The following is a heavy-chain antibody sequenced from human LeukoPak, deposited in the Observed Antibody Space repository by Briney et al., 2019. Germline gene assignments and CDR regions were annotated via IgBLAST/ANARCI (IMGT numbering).Heavy chain of an antibody. V-gene: IGHV1-2*06. CDR2: INPNSGGT. CDR1: GYTFTGYY. J-gene: IGHJ4*02. CDR3: ARCMGHCSSTSWDNDY. Sequence: ASVKVSCKASGYTFTGYYMHWVRQAPGQGLEWMGRINPNSGGTNYAQKFQGRVTMTRDTSISTAYMELSRLRSDDTAVYYCARCMGHCSSTSWDNDYWGQGTLVTVSS. D-gene: IGHD2-2*01.